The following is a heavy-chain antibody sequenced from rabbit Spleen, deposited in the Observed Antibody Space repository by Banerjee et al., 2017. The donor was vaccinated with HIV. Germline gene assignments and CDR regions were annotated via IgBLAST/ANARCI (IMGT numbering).Heavy chain of an antibody. CDR2: INTYTGKS. CDR1: GVSFSDRDV. J-gene: IGHJ4*01. D-gene: IGHD1-1*01. CDR3: ARDLIGIIGWNFYL. V-gene: IGHV1S40*01. Sequence: QSLEESGGDLVKPGASLTLTCTASGVSFSDRDVMCWVRQAPGKGLEWIACINTYTGKSVYASWATGRFTISRTSSITVTLQMTSLTAADTATYFCARDLIGIIGWNFYLWGPGTLVTVS.